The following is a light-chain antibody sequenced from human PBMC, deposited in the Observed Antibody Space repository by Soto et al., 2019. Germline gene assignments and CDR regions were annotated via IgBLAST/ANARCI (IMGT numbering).Light chain of an antibody. CDR1: QNINIY. CDR2: AAS. J-gene: IGKJ3*01. CDR3: QQSYTSPPFT. Sequence: DIQMTQSPSALSASVGDRVTITCRASQNINIYLHWYQQKPGKAPELLIFAASSVRSGVPSRFSGSGSGTEFTLAISSRQPEDVATYYFQQSYTSPPFTFGPGTKVDIK. V-gene: IGKV1-39*01.